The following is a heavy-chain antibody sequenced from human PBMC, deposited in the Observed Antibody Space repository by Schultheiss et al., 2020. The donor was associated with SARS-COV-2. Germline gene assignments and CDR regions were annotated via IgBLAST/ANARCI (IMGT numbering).Heavy chain of an antibody. CDR1: GGSISSYY. V-gene: IGHV4-4*07. CDR2: IYTSGST. Sequence: SETLSLTCTVSGGSISSYYWSWIRQPPGKGLEWIGRIYTSGSTNYNPSLKSRVTMSVDTSKNQFSLKLSSVTAADTAVYYCARGHIGYCSSTSCPAWSWGQGTLVTVSS. D-gene: IGHD2-2*01. J-gene: IGHJ5*02. CDR3: ARGHIGYCSSTSCPAWS.